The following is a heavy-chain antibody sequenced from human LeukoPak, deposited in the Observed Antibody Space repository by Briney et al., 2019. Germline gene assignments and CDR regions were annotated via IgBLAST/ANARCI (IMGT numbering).Heavy chain of an antibody. CDR1: GYTFTAYY. J-gene: IGHJ3*02. V-gene: IGHV1-2*02. CDR2: INPNSGDT. Sequence: ASVKVSCKASGYTFTAYYMHWVRQAPGQGLEWMGWINPNSGDTNYAQKFQGRVTMTRDTFITTAYMELSRLRSDDTAVYYCVRDGAFDIWGQGTMVTVSS. CDR3: VRDGAFDI.